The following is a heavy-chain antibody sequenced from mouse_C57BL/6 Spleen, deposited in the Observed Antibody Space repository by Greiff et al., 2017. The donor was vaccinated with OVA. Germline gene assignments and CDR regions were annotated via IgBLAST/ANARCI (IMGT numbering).Heavy chain of an antibody. V-gene: IGHV1-64*01. J-gene: IGHJ3*01. CDR1: GYTFTSYW. Sequence: VQLQQPGAELVKPGASVKLSCKASGYTFTSYWMHWVKQRPGQGLEWIGMIHPNSGSTNYNEKFKSKATLTVDTSSSTAYMQLSSLTSEDAAVYYCARGGYDYDVWFAYWGQGTLVTVSA. D-gene: IGHD2-4*01. CDR2: IHPNSGST. CDR3: ARGGYDYDVWFAY.